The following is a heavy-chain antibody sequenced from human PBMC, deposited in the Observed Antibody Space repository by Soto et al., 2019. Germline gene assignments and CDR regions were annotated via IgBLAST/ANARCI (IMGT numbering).Heavy chain of an antibody. D-gene: IGHD3-10*01. CDR1: GFTVSSNY. CDR2: IYSGGST. V-gene: IGHV3-53*02. CDR3: ARDRGVSPPSYYYYGMDV. Sequence: EVQLVETGGGLIQPGGSLRLSCAASGFTVSSNYMRWVRQAPGKGLEWVSVIYSGGSTYYADSVKGRFTISRDNSKNTLYLQMNSLRAEDTAVYYCARDRGVSPPSYYYYGMDVWGQGTTVTVSS. J-gene: IGHJ6*02.